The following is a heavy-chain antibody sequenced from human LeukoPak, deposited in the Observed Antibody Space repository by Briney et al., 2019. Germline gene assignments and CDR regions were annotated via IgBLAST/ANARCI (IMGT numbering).Heavy chain of an antibody. J-gene: IGHJ4*02. V-gene: IGHV3-23*01. CDR2: ISDDPGST. CDR1: GFTFSSYV. D-gene: IGHD2-2*01. Sequence: GGSLRLSCAASGFTFSSYVTSWVRQAPGKGLEWVSTISDDPGSTFYADSVKGRFTISRDNSKNTLYLQMNSLRAEDTAVYYCAPQGYCTSTSCVMAYWGQGTLVTVSS. CDR3: APQGYCTSTSCVMAY.